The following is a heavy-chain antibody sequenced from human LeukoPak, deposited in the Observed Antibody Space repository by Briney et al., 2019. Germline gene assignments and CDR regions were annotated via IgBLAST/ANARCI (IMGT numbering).Heavy chain of an antibody. D-gene: IGHD3-10*01. CDR1: GFTFSSYG. CDR2: IRYDGSNK. J-gene: IGHJ3*02. CDR3: ARGVSMVREANAFDI. V-gene: IGHV3-30*02. Sequence: PGGSLRLSCAASGFTFSSYGMHWVRQAPGKGLEWVAFIRYDGSNKYYADSVKGRFTISRDNSKNTLYLQMNSLRAEDTAVYYCARGVSMVREANAFDIWGQGTMVTVSS.